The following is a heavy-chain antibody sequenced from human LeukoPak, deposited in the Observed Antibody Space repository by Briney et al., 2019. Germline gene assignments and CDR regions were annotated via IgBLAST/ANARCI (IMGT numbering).Heavy chain of an antibody. CDR1: GLSFSDYY. D-gene: IGHD6-13*01. V-gene: IGHV4-34*01. CDR3: ARYTSSWYRGYFDY. Sequence: PSETLSLTRGVYGLSFSDYYWSWIRQPPGKGLEWIGEINHSGSTNYNPSLKSRVIISVDTSKNQFSLNLSSVIAADTAVYYCARYTSSWYRGYFDYWGQGTLVTVSS. J-gene: IGHJ4*02. CDR2: INHSGST.